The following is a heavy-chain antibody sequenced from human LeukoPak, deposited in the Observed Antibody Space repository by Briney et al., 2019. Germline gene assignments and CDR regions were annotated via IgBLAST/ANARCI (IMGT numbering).Heavy chain of an antibody. CDR2: INSDGSST. D-gene: IGHD6-13*01. CDR1: GFTFSSYA. Sequence: GGSLRLSCVPSGFTFSSYAMSWVRQAPGKGLVWVSRINSDGSSTSYADSVKGRFTISRDNAKNTLYLQMNSLRAEDTAVYYCARNSDSSSSPHYYYYYGMDVWGQGTTVTVSS. CDR3: ARNSDSSSSPHYYYYYGMDV. V-gene: IGHV3-74*01. J-gene: IGHJ6*02.